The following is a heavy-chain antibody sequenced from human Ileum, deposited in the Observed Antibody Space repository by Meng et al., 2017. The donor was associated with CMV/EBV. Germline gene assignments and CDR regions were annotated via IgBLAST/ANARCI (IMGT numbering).Heavy chain of an antibody. J-gene: IGHJ4*02. CDR3: VRLSATRKAFDF. V-gene: IGHV3-74*01. Sequence: CDASEFDFSDCCMHWVLQVPGQGLWWVSRIDSGGSFTTYAGSLKGRFPVSRDNTENTLSLQMNSLRCDDTAVYYCVRLSATRKAFDFWGQGTLVTVSS. D-gene: IGHD1-1*01. CDR1: EFDFSDCC. CDR2: IDSGGSFT.